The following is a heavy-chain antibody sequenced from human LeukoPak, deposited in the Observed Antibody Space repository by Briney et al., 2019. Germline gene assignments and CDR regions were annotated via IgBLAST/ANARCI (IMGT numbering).Heavy chain of an antibody. V-gene: IGHV4-61*02. CDR1: SGSISSSNYY. J-gene: IGHJ6*03. D-gene: IGHD3-10*01. CDR3: ARVNYGSGSYFYYYYYMDV. CDR2: ISTIGIT. Sequence: PSETLSLTCTVSSGSISSSNYYWSWIRQPAGKGLEWIGRISTIGITNYNPSLNSRVTISIDTSKNQFSLKLSSVTAADTAVYYCARVNYGSGSYFYYYYYMDVWGKGTTATISS.